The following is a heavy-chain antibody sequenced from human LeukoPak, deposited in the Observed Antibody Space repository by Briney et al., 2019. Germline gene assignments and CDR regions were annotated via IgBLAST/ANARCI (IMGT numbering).Heavy chain of an antibody. V-gene: IGHV4-4*02. CDR3: ARDYGDYVRGASDI. CDR2: IYHSGST. CDR1: GGSISSSNW. J-gene: IGHJ3*02. Sequence: SETLSLTCAVSGGSISSSNWWSWVRQPPGKGLEWIGEIYHSGSTNYNPSLKSRVTISVDKSKNQFSLKLSSVTAADTAVYYCARDYGDYVRGASDIWGQGTMVTVSS. D-gene: IGHD4-17*01.